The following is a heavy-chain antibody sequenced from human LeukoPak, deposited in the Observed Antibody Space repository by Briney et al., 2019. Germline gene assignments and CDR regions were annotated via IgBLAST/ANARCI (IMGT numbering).Heavy chain of an antibody. D-gene: IGHD2-2*01. Sequence: SETLSLTCTVSGGSISSSSYYWGWIRQPPGKGLEWIGSIYYSGSTYYNPSLKSRVTISVDTSKNQFSLKLSSVTAADTAVYYCARRSIVAVPAAIDYWGQGTLVTVSS. CDR1: GGSISSSSYY. CDR3: ARRSIVAVPAAIDY. J-gene: IGHJ4*02. CDR2: IYYSGST. V-gene: IGHV4-39*01.